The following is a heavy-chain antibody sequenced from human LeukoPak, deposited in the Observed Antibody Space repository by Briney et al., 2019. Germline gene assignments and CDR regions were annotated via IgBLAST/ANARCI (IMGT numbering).Heavy chain of an antibody. CDR1: GGSISSGGYS. V-gene: IGHV3-11*01. Sequence: NPSETLSLTCAVSGGSISSGGYSWSWIRQAPGKGLEWVSYISGSGNTIFYADSVKGRFTISRDNAKNSVYLHMNRLRADDTAVYYCATDVGQLWSPDNWGQGTLVTVSS. CDR2: ISGSGNTI. D-gene: IGHD5-18*01. J-gene: IGHJ4*02. CDR3: ATDVGQLWSPDN.